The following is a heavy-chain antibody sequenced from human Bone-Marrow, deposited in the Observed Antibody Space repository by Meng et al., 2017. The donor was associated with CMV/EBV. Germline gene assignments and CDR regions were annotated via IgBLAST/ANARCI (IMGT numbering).Heavy chain of an antibody. CDR3: ARNIAAADFDY. D-gene: IGHD6-13*01. CDR2: IYHSGST. J-gene: IGHJ4*02. Sequence: SETLSLTCTVSGYSISSGYYWGWIRQPPGKGLEWIGSIYHSGSTYYNPSLKSRVTISVDTSKNQFSLKLSSVTAADTAVDYCARNIAAADFDYWGQGTLVTVSS. CDR1: GYSISSGYY. V-gene: IGHV4-38-2*02.